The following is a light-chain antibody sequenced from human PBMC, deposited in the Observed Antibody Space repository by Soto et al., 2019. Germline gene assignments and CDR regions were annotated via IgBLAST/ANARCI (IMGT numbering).Light chain of an antibody. CDR3: QHYNGYPYT. V-gene: IGKV1-5*01. CDR2: DAS. Sequence: QSPSPLSASIGDRVTITCRASQSIDNWLAWYQQKPGKAPQLLIYDASRVKTGVPSRFTASGSGTEFTLTINTLQADDSATYFCQHYNGYPYTFGPGTKVDIK. J-gene: IGKJ2*01. CDR1: QSIDNW.